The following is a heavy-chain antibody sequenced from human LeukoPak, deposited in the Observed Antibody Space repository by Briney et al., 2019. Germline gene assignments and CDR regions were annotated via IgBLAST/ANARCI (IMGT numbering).Heavy chain of an antibody. Sequence: GGSLRLSCTVSGFTVSSNSMSRVRQAPGKGLEWVSFIYSDNTHYSDSVKGRFTISRDNSKNTLYLQMNSLRAEDTAVYYCAKDARVYWVRYFDYWGQGTLVTVSS. CDR1: GFTVSSNS. J-gene: IGHJ4*02. CDR2: IYSDNT. CDR3: AKDARVYWVRYFDY. D-gene: IGHD1-26*01. V-gene: IGHV3-53*01.